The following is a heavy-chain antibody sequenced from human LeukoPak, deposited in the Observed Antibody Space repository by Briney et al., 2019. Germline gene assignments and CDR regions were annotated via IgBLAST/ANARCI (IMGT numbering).Heavy chain of an antibody. D-gene: IGHD3-22*01. Sequence: PSETLSLTCAVYGGSFSGYYWSWIRQPPGKGLEWIGEINHSGSTNYNPSLKSRVTISVDTSKNQFSLKLSSVTAADTAVYYCARNRIGGSGYSTPHQRRIFDYWGQGTLVTVSS. CDR2: INHSGST. J-gene: IGHJ4*02. V-gene: IGHV4-34*01. CDR3: ARNRIGGSGYSTPHQRRIFDY. CDR1: GGSFSGYY.